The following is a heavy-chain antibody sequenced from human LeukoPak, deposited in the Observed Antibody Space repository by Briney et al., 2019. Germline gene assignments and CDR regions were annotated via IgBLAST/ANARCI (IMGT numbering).Heavy chain of an antibody. J-gene: IGHJ4*02. V-gene: IGHV4-31*03. CDR2: IYYSGST. CDR3: ARDVTDSSGYYPAYFDY. Sequence: SETLSLTCTVSGGSISSGGYYWSWIRQHPGKGLEGIGYIYYSGSTYYNPSLKSRVTISVDTSKNQFSLKLSSVTAADTAVYYCARDVTDSSGYYPAYFDYWGQGTLVTVSS. CDR1: GGSISSGGYY. D-gene: IGHD3-22*01.